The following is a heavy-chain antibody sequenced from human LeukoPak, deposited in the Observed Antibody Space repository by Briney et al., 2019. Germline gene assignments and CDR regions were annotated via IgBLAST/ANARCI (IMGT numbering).Heavy chain of an antibody. Sequence: PGGSLGLSCAASGFTYSNYWMNWVRQAPGKGLVWVSRIKGDGSTATYADSVKGRFSISRGNAKNTLYLQMNSLRAEDTAVYYCAKSDWFDPWGQGTLVTVSS. CDR3: AKSDWFDP. CDR1: GFTYSNYW. J-gene: IGHJ5*02. V-gene: IGHV3-74*01. CDR2: IKGDGSTA.